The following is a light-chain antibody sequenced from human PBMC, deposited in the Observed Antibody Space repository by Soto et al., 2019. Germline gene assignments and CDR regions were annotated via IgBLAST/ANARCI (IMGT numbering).Light chain of an antibody. CDR2: GAS. CDR3: QQYGSSGT. V-gene: IGKV3-20*01. Sequence: EIVLTQSPCTLSLSAGERATLSCRASQSVSNNYLAWYQQKPGHAPSLLIYGASNRATGIPDTFSGSGSGTDFTLTISRLEPEDFAVYYCQQYGSSGTFGQGTKVDIK. CDR1: QSVSNNY. J-gene: IGKJ1*01.